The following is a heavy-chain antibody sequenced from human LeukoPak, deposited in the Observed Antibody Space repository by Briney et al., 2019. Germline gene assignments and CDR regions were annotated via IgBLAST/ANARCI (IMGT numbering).Heavy chain of an antibody. CDR2: ISSSGNTI. CDR1: GFTFSTYE. V-gene: IGHV3-48*03. D-gene: IGHD7-27*01. Sequence: PGGSLRLSCAASGFTFSTYEMNWVRQAPGKGLEWVSYISSSGNTIYHADSVKGRFNISRENDKHSLYLQMNSLKAEDTAVYYCARDRTGERDYWGQGTLVTVSS. J-gene: IGHJ4*02. CDR3: ARDRTGERDY.